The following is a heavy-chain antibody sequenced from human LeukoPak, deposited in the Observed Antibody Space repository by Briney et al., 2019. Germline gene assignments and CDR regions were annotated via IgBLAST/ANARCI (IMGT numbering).Heavy chain of an antibody. CDR2: IRSRAYGGTA. V-gene: IGHV3-49*03. CDR1: GFTFGDYA. Sequence: GGSLRLSCTASGFTFGDYAMSWFRQAPGKGLEWVGFIRSRAYGGTAEYAASVKGRFSISREDSKSTAYLQMSSLKTEDTALYYCSRESGGRLDYYDSGRYVTAFDIWGQGTMVTVSS. D-gene: IGHD3-22*01. J-gene: IGHJ3*02. CDR3: SRESGGRLDYYDSGRYVTAFDI.